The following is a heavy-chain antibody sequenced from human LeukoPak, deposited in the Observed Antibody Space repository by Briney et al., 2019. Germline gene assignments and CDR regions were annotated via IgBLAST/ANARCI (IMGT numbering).Heavy chain of an antibody. CDR2: ISHSGST. D-gene: IGHD3-10*01. V-gene: IGHV4-59*12. CDR3: AKSNGYGLVDI. CDR1: GGSITSYY. Sequence: SETLSLTCSVSGGSITSYYWNWIRQPPGKGLEWIGYISHSGSTNYNPSLKSRVTISVDTSRNQFSLKLNSVTAADTAVYYCAKSNGYGLVDIWGQGTMVTVSS. J-gene: IGHJ3*02.